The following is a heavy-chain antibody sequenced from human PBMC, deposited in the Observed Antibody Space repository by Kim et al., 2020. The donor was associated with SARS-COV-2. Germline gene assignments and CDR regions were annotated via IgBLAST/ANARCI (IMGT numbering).Heavy chain of an antibody. Sequence: GGSLRLSCDASQFIFSDYAMSWVRQSPGKGLEWVAGISPGGDITYYADSVKGRFTISRDNSKNTLYLQMNNVRVDDAALYFCAKDSDYGTSSVLWVYDSWGQGALVTVSS. J-gene: IGHJ4*02. V-gene: IGHV3-23*01. D-gene: IGHD3-10*01. CDR3: AKDSDYGTSSVLWVYDS. CDR1: QFIFSDYA. CDR2: ISPGGDIT.